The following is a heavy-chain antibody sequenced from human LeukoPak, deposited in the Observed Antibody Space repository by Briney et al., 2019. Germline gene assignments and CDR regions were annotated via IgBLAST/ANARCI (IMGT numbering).Heavy chain of an antibody. V-gene: IGHV3-66*01. J-gene: IGHJ4*02. D-gene: IGHD3-22*01. CDR3: AGGYYYDSSGYSRY. CDR2: IYSGGST. Sequence: PGGSLRLSCAASGFTVSSNYMSWVRQAPGKGLEWVSVIYSGGSTYYAASVKGRFTISRDNSKNTLYLQMNSLRAEDTAVYYCAGGYYYDSSGYSRYWGQGTLVTVSS. CDR1: GFTVSSNY.